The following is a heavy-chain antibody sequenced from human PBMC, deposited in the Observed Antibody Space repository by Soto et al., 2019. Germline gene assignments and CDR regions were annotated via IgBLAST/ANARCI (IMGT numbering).Heavy chain of an antibody. V-gene: IGHV4-39*01. J-gene: IGHJ6*02. CDR1: GGSISSSSYY. Sequence: PSETLSLTCTVSGGSISSSSYYWGWIRQPPGKGLEWIGSIYYSGSTYYNPSLKSRVTISVDTSKNQFSLKLSSVTAADTAVYYCARFHYYYYGMDVWGQGTTVTVSS. CDR3: ARFHYYYYGMDV. CDR2: IYYSGST.